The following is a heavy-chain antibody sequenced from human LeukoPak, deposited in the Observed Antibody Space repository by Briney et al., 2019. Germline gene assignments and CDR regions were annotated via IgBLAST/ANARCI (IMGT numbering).Heavy chain of an antibody. CDR2: ISAYNGNT. V-gene: IGHV1-18*01. J-gene: IGHJ4*02. Sequence: ASVKVSCKASGYTFTSYGISWVRQAPGQGLECMGWISAYNGNTNYAQKLQGRVIMTTDTSTRTAYMELRSLRSDDTAVYYCARVIVVVPAAMGEINYWGQGTLVTVSS. CDR1: GYTFTSYG. CDR3: ARVIVVVPAAMGEINY. D-gene: IGHD2-2*01.